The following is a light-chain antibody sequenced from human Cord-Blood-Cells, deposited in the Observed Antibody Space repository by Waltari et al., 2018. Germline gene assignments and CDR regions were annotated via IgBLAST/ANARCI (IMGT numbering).Light chain of an antibody. CDR2: DVS. CDR3: SSYTSSSTWV. CDR1: SSNIGRNY. V-gene: IGLV2-14*01. Sequence: QSVLTQPPSASGTPGQRVTISCSGSSSNIGRNYVYWYQQLPGTAPKLMIYDVSNRPSGVSNRFSGSKSGNTASLTISGLQAEDEADYYCSSYTSSSTWVFGGGTKLTVL. J-gene: IGLJ3*02.